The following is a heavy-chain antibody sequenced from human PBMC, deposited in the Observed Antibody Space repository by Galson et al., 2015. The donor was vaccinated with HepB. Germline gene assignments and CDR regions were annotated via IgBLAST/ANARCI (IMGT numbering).Heavy chain of an antibody. CDR2: IYTGGGK. D-gene: IGHD6-6*01. CDR1: GFTVSTYY. Sequence: SLRLSCAASGFTVSTYYMSWVRQAPGKGLEWVAVIYTGGGKYYADAVRGGFTISRDTSKNTLYLQKNSLRADDTAVYYCSRGLGSSSDYWGQGTLVTVSS. J-gene: IGHJ4*02. V-gene: IGHV3-53*01. CDR3: SRGLGSSSDY.